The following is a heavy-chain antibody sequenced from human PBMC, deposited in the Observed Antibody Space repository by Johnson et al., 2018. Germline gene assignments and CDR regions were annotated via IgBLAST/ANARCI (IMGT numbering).Heavy chain of an antibody. CDR1: GFTFDNFG. CDR3: AKEPNHYYFYHMDV. J-gene: IGHJ6*03. D-gene: IGHD1-14*01. Sequence: QVQLVQSGGGVVQPGRSLRLSCAASGFTFDNFGMHWVRQAPGKVLEWLAVISYDGKNIYYADSVKGRFTISRDNSKNTLDLQTHSLTAEDTAVYYCAKEPNHYYFYHMDVWGKGTTVTVSS. CDR2: ISYDGKNI. V-gene: IGHV3-30*18.